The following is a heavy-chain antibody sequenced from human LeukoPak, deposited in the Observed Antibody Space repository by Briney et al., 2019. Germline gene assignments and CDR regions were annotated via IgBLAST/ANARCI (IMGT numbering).Heavy chain of an antibody. CDR1: GGSINSYY. Sequence: PSETLSLTCTVSGGSINSYYWSWIRQPPGKGLEWIGYIYYSGSTNYNPSLKSRVTISVDTSKNQFSLKMSSLTAADTAVYYCARARDGHINNWFDPWGQGTLVTVSS. CDR2: IYYSGST. V-gene: IGHV4-59*01. J-gene: IGHJ5*02. D-gene: IGHD5-24*01. CDR3: ARARDGHINNWFDP.